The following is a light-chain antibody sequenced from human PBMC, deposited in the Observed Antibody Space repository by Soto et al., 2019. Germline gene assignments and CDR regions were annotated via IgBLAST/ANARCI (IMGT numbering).Light chain of an antibody. J-gene: IGKJ3*01. CDR1: QSLLHGNGYNY. Sequence: DIVLTQSPLSLAVTPGEPASISCRSSQSLLHGNGYNYLDWYLQKPGQSPQLLIYLVSNRASGVADRFSGSGSGTDFTLRISRLEAEDVGVYYCMEALQTSFTFGPGTKVDLK. V-gene: IGKV2-28*01. CDR3: MEALQTSFT. CDR2: LVS.